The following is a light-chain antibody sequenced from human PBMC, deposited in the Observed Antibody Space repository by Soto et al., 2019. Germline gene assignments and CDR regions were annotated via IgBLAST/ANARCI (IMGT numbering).Light chain of an antibody. CDR1: QSVSSTY. Sequence: EIVLTQSPGTLSLSPGERATLSCRASQSVSSTYLAWYQQKPGQAPRLLIYGAFNRATGIPDRFSGSGSGTDFTLTISRLEPEDCAVYYCQQYGGSRWTFGQGIRVDI. J-gene: IGKJ1*01. CDR2: GAF. CDR3: QQYGGSRWT. V-gene: IGKV3-20*01.